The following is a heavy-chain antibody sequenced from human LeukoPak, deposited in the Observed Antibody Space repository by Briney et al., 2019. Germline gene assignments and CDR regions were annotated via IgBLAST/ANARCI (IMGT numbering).Heavy chain of an antibody. CDR3: ATILVGATTFGY. J-gene: IGHJ4*02. V-gene: IGHV1-24*01. CDR2: FDPEDGET. Sequence: ASVKVSCKVSAYTLIELSMHWVRQAPGKGLEWMGGFDPEDGETIYAQKFQGRVTMTEDTSTDTAYMELSSLRSEDTAVYYCATILVGATTFGYWGQGALVTVSS. CDR1: AYTLIELS. D-gene: IGHD1-26*01.